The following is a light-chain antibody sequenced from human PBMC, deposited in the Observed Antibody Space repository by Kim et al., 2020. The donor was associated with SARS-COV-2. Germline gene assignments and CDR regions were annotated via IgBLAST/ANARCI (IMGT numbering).Light chain of an antibody. Sequence: ALVGDRSSIPCRASQDISSYLSWVQQKPGKAPKSLIYAASSLQSGAPSRFSGGGSGTDFTLTISSLQAEDSATYYCQQYSSYPRTFGQGTKVDIK. CDR2: AAS. CDR3: QQYSSYPRT. CDR1: QDISSY. V-gene: IGKV1-16*01. J-gene: IGKJ1*01.